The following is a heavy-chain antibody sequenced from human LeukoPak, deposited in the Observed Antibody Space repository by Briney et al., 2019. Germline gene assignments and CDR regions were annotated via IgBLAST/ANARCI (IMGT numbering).Heavy chain of an antibody. V-gene: IGHV3-48*02. CDR3: ARMDRGAYNSPYYFDY. CDR2: IDSSGTNI. CDR1: GFIFSSYS. J-gene: IGHJ4*02. D-gene: IGHD5-24*01. Sequence: GGSLILSCAASGFIFSSYSINWVRQTPGKGLEWISYIDSSGTNIYYGDSVKGRFTISRDNVKNSLYLQMDSLRDEDTAVYHCARMDRGAYNSPYYFDYWGQGTLVTVSS.